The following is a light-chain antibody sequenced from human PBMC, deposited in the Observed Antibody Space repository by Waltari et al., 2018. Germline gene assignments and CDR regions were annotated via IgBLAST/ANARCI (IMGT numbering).Light chain of an antibody. J-gene: IGKJ1*01. CDR1: QSVSR. Sequence: DIVLTQSPGTLSLSPGERATPSCRSSQSVSRLVWYQQKPGQAPRLLIYDVSTMATGIPDRFSGSGSGTDFSLTISRLESEDFAVYYCQHYVTLPVTFGQGTKVEIK. V-gene: IGKV3-20*01. CDR3: QHYVTLPVT. CDR2: DVS.